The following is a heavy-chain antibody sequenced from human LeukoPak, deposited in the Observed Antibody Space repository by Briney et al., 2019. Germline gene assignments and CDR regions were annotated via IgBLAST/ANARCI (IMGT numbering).Heavy chain of an antibody. CDR3: MASATIVGATPFDY. CDR2: INSDGSST. J-gene: IGHJ4*02. CDR1: GFTFSSYW. V-gene: IGHV3-74*01. Sequence: PGGSLRLSCAASGFTFSSYWMHWVRQAPGKGLVWVSRINSDGSSTSYADSVKGRFTISRDNAKNTLYLQMNSLRAEDTAVYYCMASATIVGATPFDYWGQGTLVTVSS. D-gene: IGHD1-26*01.